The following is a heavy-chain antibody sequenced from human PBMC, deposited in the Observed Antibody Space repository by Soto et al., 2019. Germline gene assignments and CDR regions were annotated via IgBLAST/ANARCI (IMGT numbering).Heavy chain of an antibody. V-gene: IGHV1-69*06. Sequence: GASVKVSCKASGGTFSGYAISWVRQAPGQGLEWMGGIILIFGTANYAQKFQGRVTITADKSTSTAYMELSSLRSEDTAVYYCARVAAAGTGAYYYYYGMDVWGQGTTVTVSS. D-gene: IGHD6-13*01. CDR1: GGTFSGYA. J-gene: IGHJ6*02. CDR2: IILIFGTA. CDR3: ARVAAAGTGAYYYYYGMDV.